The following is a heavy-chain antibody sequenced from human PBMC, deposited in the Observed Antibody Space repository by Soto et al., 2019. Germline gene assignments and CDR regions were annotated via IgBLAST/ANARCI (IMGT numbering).Heavy chain of an antibody. CDR3: ARDLFPYDSSGYPYYFDY. D-gene: IGHD3-22*01. CDR1: GYTFTGCY. CDR2: INPNSGGT. Sequence: ASVNVSCKSSGYTFTGCYMHWVRQAPGQGLEWMGWINPNSGGTNYAQKFQGWVTMTRDTSINTAYMELSRLRSDDTAVYYCARDLFPYDSSGYPYYFDYWGQGTLVT. V-gene: IGHV1-2*04. J-gene: IGHJ4*02.